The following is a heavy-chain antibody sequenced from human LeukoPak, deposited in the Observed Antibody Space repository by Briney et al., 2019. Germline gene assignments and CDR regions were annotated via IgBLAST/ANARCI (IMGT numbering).Heavy chain of an antibody. V-gene: IGHV1-18*01. J-gene: IGHJ4*02. CDR3: AREMTTVVTDYFDY. D-gene: IGHD4-23*01. Sequence: ASVKVSCKASGYTFTSYGISWVRQAPGQGLEWMGWISAYNGNTNYAQKLQGRVTMTTDTSTSTAYMELRSLRSDDTAVYYCAREMTTVVTDYFDYWGQGTLVTVSS. CDR1: GYTFTSYG. CDR2: ISAYNGNT.